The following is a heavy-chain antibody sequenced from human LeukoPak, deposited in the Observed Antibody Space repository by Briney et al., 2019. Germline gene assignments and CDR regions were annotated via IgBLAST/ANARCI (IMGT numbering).Heavy chain of an antibody. CDR1: GFTFSGSA. V-gene: IGHV3-73*01. CDR3: TRHAIIAAAGRLYYYGMDV. J-gene: IGHJ6*04. D-gene: IGHD6-13*01. Sequence: GGSLKLSCAASGFTFSGSAMHWVRQASGKGLEWVGRIRSKDNSYATAYAASVKGRFTISRDDSKNTAYLQMNSLKTEDTAVYYCTRHAIIAAAGRLYYYGMDVWGKGTTVTVSS. CDR2: IRSKDNSYAT.